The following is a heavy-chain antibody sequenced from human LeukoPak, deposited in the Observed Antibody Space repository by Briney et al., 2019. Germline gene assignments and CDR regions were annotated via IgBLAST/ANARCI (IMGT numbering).Heavy chain of an antibody. D-gene: IGHD2-2*01. CDR2: IYTSGST. CDR3: ARDKGCSSTSCYSYYYYGMDV. V-gene: IGHV4-61*02. J-gene: IGHJ6*02. Sequence: SQTLSLTCTVSGGSIGSGSYYWSWIRQPAGKGLEWIGRIYTSGSTNYNPSLKSRVTISVDTSKNQFSLKLSSVTAADTAVYYCARDKGCSSTSCYSYYYYGMDVWGQGTTVTVSS. CDR1: GGSIGSGSYY.